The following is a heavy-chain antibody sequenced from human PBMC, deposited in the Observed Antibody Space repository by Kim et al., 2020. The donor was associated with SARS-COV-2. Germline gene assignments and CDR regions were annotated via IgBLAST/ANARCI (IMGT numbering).Heavy chain of an antibody. D-gene: IGHD2-15*01. V-gene: IGHV4-39*07. CDR2: IYYSGST. CDR1: GGSISSSSYY. CDR3: ARQTLGLGFIALNWYFDL. J-gene: IGHJ2*01. Sequence: SETLSLTCTVSGGSISSSSYYWGWIRQPPGKGLEWIGSIYYSGSTYYNPSLKSRVTISVDTSKNQFSLKLSSVTAADTAVYYCARQTLGLGFIALNWYFDLWGRGTLVTVSS.